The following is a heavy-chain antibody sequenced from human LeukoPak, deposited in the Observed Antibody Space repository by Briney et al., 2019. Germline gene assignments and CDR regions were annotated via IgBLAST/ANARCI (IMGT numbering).Heavy chain of an antibody. J-gene: IGHJ6*02. D-gene: IGHD2-15*01. CDR1: GFTFSSYA. CDR3: VKDLGSAITSALALDV. Sequence: GRSLRLSCAASGFTFSSYAMHWVRQAPGKGLEWVALISYDGGSKYYADSTEGRFTISRDNRKNLLHLQMNSLRPDDSAVYYCVKDLGSAITSALALDVWGQGTTVTVSS. CDR2: ISYDGGSK. V-gene: IGHV3-30-3*01.